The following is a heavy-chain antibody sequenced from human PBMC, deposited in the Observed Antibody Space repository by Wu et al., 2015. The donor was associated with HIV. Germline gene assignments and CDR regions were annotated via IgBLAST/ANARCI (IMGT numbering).Heavy chain of an antibody. J-gene: IGHJ4*02. CDR3: ARGSANSGSYPWYFDY. D-gene: IGHD1-26*01. Sequence: QVQLVQSGAEVKKPGASVKVSCKASGYTFTGYYMHWVRQAPGQGLEWMGWINPNSGGTNYAQKFQGRVTMTRDTSISTAYMELSRLRSDDTAVYYCARGSANSGSYPWYFDYWGQGTLVTVSS. V-gene: IGHV1-2*02. CDR1: GYTFTGYY. CDR2: INPNSGGT.